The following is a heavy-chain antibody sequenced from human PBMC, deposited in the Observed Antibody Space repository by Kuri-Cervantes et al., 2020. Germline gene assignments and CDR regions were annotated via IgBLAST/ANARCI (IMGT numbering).Heavy chain of an antibody. CDR3: AKDRGLDITAVTTPDY. Sequence: GGSLRLSCAASGFTFSSYSMNWVRQAPGKGLEWVSSITSSSYYIYYADSVKGRFTISRDNAKNSLYLQMNSLRAEDTAVYYCAKDRGLDITAVTTPDYWGQGTLVTVSS. CDR1: GFTFSSYS. CDR2: ITSSSYYI. D-gene: IGHD4-17*01. V-gene: IGHV3-21*01. J-gene: IGHJ4*02.